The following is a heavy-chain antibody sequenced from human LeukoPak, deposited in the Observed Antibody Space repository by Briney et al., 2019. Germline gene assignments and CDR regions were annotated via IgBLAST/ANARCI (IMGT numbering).Heavy chain of an antibody. V-gene: IGHV3-30-3*01. Sequence: PGRSLRLSCAASGFTFRDYAMHWVRQAPGKGLEWVAVVSYLGNDKYYADSVKGRFTISRDNSNNTLHLQINSLRTDDTGVYYCARPLERRLIHYFDFWGPGTLVTVSS. D-gene: IGHD6-25*01. CDR2: VSYLGNDK. CDR3: ARPLERRLIHYFDF. J-gene: IGHJ4*02. CDR1: GFTFRDYA.